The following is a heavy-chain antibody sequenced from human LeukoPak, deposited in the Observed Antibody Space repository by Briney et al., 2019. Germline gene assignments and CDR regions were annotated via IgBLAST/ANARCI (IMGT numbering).Heavy chain of an antibody. D-gene: IGHD3-9*01. CDR1: GDSIY. J-gene: IGHJ4*02. CDR3: AIVTSHPRYFDR. Sequence: SETLSLTCSVSGDSIYWSWVRQSPGKGLQWIGTVFSGGATSYSPSLASRVTMSLDKSKSHFSLKLSSVTAADTAIYYCAIVTSHPRYFDRWGQGTLVTVST. V-gene: IGHV4-59*01. CDR2: VFSGGAT.